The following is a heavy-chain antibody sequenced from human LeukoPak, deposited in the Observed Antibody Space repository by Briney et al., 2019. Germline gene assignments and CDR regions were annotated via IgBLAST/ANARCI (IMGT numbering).Heavy chain of an antibody. CDR3: ARLGDCSSTSCYSTFQH. V-gene: IGHV5-51*01. CDR2: IYPGDSDT. Sequence: RGESLKISCKGSGYSFTSYWIGWVRQMPGKGLEWMGIIYPGDSDTRYSPSFQGQVTISADKSISTAYLQWSSLKASDTAMYYCARLGDCSSTSCYSTFQHWGQGTLVTVSS. CDR1: GYSFTSYW. J-gene: IGHJ1*01. D-gene: IGHD2-2*02.